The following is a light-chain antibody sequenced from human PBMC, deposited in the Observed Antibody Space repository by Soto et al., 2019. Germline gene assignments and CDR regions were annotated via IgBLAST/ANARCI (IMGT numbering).Light chain of an antibody. CDR2: QDN. Sequence: SYELTQPPSVSVSPGQTASITCSGDKLGDKYACWYQQRPGQSPVLVIYQDNKRPSRIPERFSGSNSGNTATLTISGTQAMDEADYYCQAWDSSTVVFGGGTKVTVL. CDR3: QAWDSSTVV. J-gene: IGLJ2*01. CDR1: KLGDKY. V-gene: IGLV3-1*01.